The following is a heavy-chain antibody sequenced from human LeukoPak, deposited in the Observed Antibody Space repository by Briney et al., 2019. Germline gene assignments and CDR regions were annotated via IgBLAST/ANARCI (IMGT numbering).Heavy chain of an antibody. V-gene: IGHV3-9*01. CDR3: AKGSGSYLNYGMDV. CDR1: GFTFDDYA. CDR2: ISWNSGSI. J-gene: IGHJ6*02. Sequence: GGSLRLSCAASGFTFDDYAMHWFRQAPGKGLEWVSGISWNSGSIGYADSVKGRFTISRDNAKNSLYLQMNSLRAEDTALYYCAKGSGSYLNYGMDVWGQGTTVTVSS. D-gene: IGHD3-10*01.